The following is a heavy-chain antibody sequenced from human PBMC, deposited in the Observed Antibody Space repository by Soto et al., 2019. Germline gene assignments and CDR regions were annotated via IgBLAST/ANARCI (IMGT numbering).Heavy chain of an antibody. CDR3: ARCLFSYGARFDP. J-gene: IGHJ5*02. V-gene: IGHV4-59*01. D-gene: IGHD1-26*01. Sequence: QVQLQESGPGLVKPSETLSLTCTVSGGSISSYYWSWIRQPPGKGLEWIGYIYYSGSINYNPSLKRRXXISVDPSKNQFSLKLSSVTAADTAVYYCARCLFSYGARFDPWGQGTLVTVSS. CDR2: IYYSGSI. CDR1: GGSISSYY.